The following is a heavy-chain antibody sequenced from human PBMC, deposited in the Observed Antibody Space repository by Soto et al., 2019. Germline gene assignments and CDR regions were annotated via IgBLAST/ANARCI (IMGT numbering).Heavy chain of an antibody. D-gene: IGHD3-9*01. CDR3: AKDLSLLVIYYFAY. J-gene: IGHJ4*02. V-gene: IGHV3-30*18. CDR2: ISYDGSNK. Sequence: GGSLRLSCAASGFTFGTYGMHWVRQAPGKGLEWVAVISYDGSNKYYADSVKGRFTISRDNSKNTLYLQMNSLRAEDTAVYYCAKDLSLLVIYYFAYWGQGILVTVSS. CDR1: GFTFGTYG.